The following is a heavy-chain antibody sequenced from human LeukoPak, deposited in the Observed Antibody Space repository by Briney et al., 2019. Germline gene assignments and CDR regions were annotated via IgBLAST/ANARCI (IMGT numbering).Heavy chain of an antibody. CDR1: GFTFDNYA. CDR3: AREAVVVAGYYYYGMDV. V-gene: IGHV3-7*03. J-gene: IGHJ6*02. Sequence: PGGSLRLSCAASGFTFDNYALSWVRQAPGKGLEWVANIKQDGSEKCYVDSVKGRFAISRDNAKNSLYLQMNSLRAEDTAVYYCAREAVVVAGYYYYGMDVWGQGTTVTVSS. CDR2: IKQDGSEK. D-gene: IGHD2-15*01.